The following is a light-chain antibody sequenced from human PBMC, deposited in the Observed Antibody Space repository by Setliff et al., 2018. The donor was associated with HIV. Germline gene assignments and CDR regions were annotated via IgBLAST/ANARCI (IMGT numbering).Light chain of an antibody. CDR1: SFDIGRSHY. J-gene: IGLJ2*01. Sequence: SALTQPRSVSGSPGQSVTISCAGSSFDIGRSHYVSWYQHHRGEAPRLLIYDVYKRPSGVPDRFSGSKSANTASLTISGLLAEDEADYFCCTYVGNYKLLFGGGTK. CDR3: CTYVGNYKLL. V-gene: IGLV2-11*01. CDR2: DVY.